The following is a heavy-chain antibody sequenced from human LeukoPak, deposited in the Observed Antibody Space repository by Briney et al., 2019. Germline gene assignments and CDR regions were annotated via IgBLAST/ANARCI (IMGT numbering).Heavy chain of an antibody. J-gene: IGHJ6*02. Sequence: SEIPSLTCTVSGGSISSYYWSWIRQPPGKGLEWIGYIYYSGSTNYNPSLKSRVTISVDTSKNQFSLKLSSVTAADTAVYYCARHQGYYYYYGMDVWGQGTTVTVSS. CDR3: ARHQGYYYYYGMDV. CDR1: GGSISSYY. V-gene: IGHV4-59*08. CDR2: IYYSGST.